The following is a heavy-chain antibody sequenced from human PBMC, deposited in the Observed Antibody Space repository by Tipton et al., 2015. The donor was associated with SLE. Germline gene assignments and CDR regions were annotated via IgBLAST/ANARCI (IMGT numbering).Heavy chain of an antibody. Sequence: TLSLTCIVSGGSISSDTYYWSWIRQPPGKGLEWIGYIYYSGSTNYNPSLKSRVTISVDTSKNQFSLKLSSVTAADTAVYYCARSPIFGVVTHFDYWGQGTLVTVSS. V-gene: IGHV4-61*01. J-gene: IGHJ4*02. CDR1: GGSISSDTYY. D-gene: IGHD3-3*01. CDR3: ARSPIFGVVTHFDY. CDR2: IYYSGST.